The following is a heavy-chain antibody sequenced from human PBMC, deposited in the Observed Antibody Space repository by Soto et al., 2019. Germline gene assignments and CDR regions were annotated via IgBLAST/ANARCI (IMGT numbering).Heavy chain of an antibody. CDR1: GYTFTSYD. V-gene: IGHV1-8*01. D-gene: IGHD5-12*01. J-gene: IGHJ6*02. Sequence: ASVKVSCKASGYTFTSYDINWVRQATGQGLEWMGWVNPNSGNTGYAQKFQGRVTMTRNTSISTAYMELSSLRSEDTAVYYCARVGGYDSPVYYYYYGMDVWGQGTTVTVSS. CDR2: VNPNSGNT. CDR3: ARVGGYDSPVYYYYYGMDV.